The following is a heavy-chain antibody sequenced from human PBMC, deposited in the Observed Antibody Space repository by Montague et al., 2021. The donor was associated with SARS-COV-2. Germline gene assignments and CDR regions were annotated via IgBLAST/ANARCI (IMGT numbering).Heavy chain of an antibody. J-gene: IGHJ2*01. CDR3: ARTYGSGRGFDL. CDR1: GFSLSTSGMC. D-gene: IGHD3-10*01. V-gene: IGHV2-70*11. Sequence: PALVKPTQTLTLTCTFSGFSLSTSGMCVNWIRQPPGKALEWLARIDWDDDKYYSTSLKTRLTISKDTSENQVVLTMTNMDPVDTATYYCARTYGSGRGFDLWGRGTLVTVSS. CDR2: IDWDDDK.